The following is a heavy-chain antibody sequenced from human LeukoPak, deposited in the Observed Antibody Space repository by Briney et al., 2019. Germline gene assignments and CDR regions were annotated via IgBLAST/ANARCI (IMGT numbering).Heavy chain of an antibody. J-gene: IGHJ4*02. CDR1: GFKFSDHY. CDR3: ARVPRSATREYYFDY. CDR2: SRNKASSYTT. Sequence: PGGSLRLSCAASGFKFSDHYIDWVRQAPGKGLEWVGRSRNKASSYTTEYAASVEGRFTISRDVSESSLYLQMNSLRAEDTAVYYCARVPRSATREYYFDYWGQGTLVTVSS. V-gene: IGHV3-72*01. D-gene: IGHD2-15*01.